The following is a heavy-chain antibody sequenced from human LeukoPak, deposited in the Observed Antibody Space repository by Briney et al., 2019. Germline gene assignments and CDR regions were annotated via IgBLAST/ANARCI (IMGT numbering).Heavy chain of an antibody. CDR2: IWYDGSNK. D-gene: IGHD6-13*01. V-gene: IGHV3-33*08. J-gene: IGHJ5*02. Sequence: GGSLRLSCAASGFTFISFGMHWVRQAPGKGLEWVAVIWYDGSNKYYADSVKGRFTISRDNSKNTLYLQMNSLRAEDTAVYYCARAPPGYSSSWYDHWGQGTLVTVSS. CDR1: GFTFISFG. CDR3: ARAPPGYSSSWYDH.